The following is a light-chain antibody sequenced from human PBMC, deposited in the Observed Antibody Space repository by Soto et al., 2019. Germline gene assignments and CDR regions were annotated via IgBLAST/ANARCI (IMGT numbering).Light chain of an antibody. Sequence: QAVVTQPPSVSAAPGQKVTISCSGSSSNIGNNYVSWYQQLPGTAPKLLIYANNKRPSGIPDRLSGSKSGTSATLGITGLQTGDEADYYCGTWDSSLSAVVFGGGTKLTVL. J-gene: IGLJ2*01. CDR3: GTWDSSLSAVV. CDR2: ANN. V-gene: IGLV1-51*01. CDR1: SSNIGNNY.